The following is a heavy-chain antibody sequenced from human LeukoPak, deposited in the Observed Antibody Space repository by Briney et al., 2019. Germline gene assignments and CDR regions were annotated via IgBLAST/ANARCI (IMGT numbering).Heavy chain of an antibody. CDR1: GGSFSGYY. CDR2: INPSGST. CDR3: ARGRQEISMILVVMTGVSYYLDV. Sequence: PSETLSLTRAVYGGSFSGYYWTWIRQSPGKGLEWIGEINPSGSTYYNPSLKSRLTISRDTSKNQFSLRLSSVTAADTAVYYCARGRQEISMILVVMTGVSYYLDVWGIGTTVTVS. V-gene: IGHV4-34*01. D-gene: IGHD3-22*01. J-gene: IGHJ6*03.